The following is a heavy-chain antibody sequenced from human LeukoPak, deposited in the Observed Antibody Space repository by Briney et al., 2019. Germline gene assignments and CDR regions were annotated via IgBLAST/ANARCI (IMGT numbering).Heavy chain of an antibody. J-gene: IGHJ4*02. D-gene: IGHD5-12*01. CDR1: GFTFSSYE. V-gene: IGHV3-48*03. CDR2: ISSSGSTI. CDR3: ARLSGSPYFDY. Sequence: GGSLRLSCAASGFTFSSYEMNWVRQAPGKGLEWVSYISSSGSTIYYADSVKGRFTISRDNAKNSLYLQMNSLRAGDTAVYYCARLSGSPYFDYWGQGTLVTVSS.